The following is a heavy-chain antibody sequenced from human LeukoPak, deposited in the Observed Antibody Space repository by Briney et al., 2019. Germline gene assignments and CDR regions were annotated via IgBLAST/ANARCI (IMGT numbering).Heavy chain of an antibody. CDR3: ARAHCSGGSCYLVDY. CDR2: INPNSGGT. V-gene: IGHV1-2*06. J-gene: IGHJ4*02. D-gene: IGHD2-15*01. Sequence: XASXYTFTGYYMHWVRQAPGQGLEWMGRINPNSGGTNYAQKFQGRVTMTRDTSISTAYMELSRLRSDDTAVYYCARAHCSGGSCYLVDYWGQGTLVTVSS. CDR1: XYTFTGYY.